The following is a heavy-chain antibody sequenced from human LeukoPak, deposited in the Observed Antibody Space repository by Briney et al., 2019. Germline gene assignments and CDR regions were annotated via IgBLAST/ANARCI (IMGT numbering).Heavy chain of an antibody. CDR1: GDSLSSSY. CDR3: ARGGYYGSGNDFRFDP. J-gene: IGHJ5*02. CDR2: IYTSGYT. Sequence: SETLSLTCTVSGDSLSSSYWSWVRQPAGKGLEWIGRIYTSGYTNYNPSLKSRATISVDTSKNQFSLKLSSVTAADTAVYYCARGGYYGSGNDFRFDPWGQGTLVTVSS. V-gene: IGHV4-4*07. D-gene: IGHD3-10*01.